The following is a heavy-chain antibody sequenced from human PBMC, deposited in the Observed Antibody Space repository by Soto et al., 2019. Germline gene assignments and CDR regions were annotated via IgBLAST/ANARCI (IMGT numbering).Heavy chain of an antibody. V-gene: IGHV1-69*13. J-gene: IGHJ6*02. Sequence: SLKVSCKASGGTFSSYAISWVRQAPGQGLEWMGGIIPIFGTANYAQKFQGRVTITADESTSTAYMELSSLRPEDTAVYYCARGKESQAGMDVWGQGTTVTVSS. CDR3: ARGKESQAGMDV. CDR1: GGTFSSYA. CDR2: IIPIFGTA.